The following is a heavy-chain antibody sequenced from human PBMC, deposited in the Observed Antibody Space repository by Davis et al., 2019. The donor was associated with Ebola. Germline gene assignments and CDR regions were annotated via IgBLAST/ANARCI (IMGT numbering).Heavy chain of an antibody. D-gene: IGHD5-12*01. CDR2: IYYSGST. V-gene: IGHV4-59*01. CDR1: GASISSYY. J-gene: IGHJ6*03. Sequence: SETLSLTCTVSGASISSYYWSWIRQTPGKGLEWIGYIYYSGSTNYNPSLKSRVTISVDTSKNPFSLKLGSVSAADTAVYYCARGGYTSRYYYYMDVWGKGTTVTVSS. CDR3: ARGGYTSRYYYYMDV.